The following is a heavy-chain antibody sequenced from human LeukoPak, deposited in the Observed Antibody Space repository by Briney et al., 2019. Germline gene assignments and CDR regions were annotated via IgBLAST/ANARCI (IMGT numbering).Heavy chain of an antibody. J-gene: IGHJ4*02. CDR2: IYYSGNT. V-gene: IGHV4-59*01. Sequence: PSETLSLTCTVSGGSIGDYYWSWIRQPPGKGLEWVGYIYYSGNTNYNPSLKSRVTISVDTSKNQLSLKLSSVTAADTAVYYCARDETEYYYGSGSYYPHYFDYWDQGTLVTVSS. CDR1: GGSIGDYY. CDR3: ARDETEYYYGSGSYYPHYFDY. D-gene: IGHD3-10*01.